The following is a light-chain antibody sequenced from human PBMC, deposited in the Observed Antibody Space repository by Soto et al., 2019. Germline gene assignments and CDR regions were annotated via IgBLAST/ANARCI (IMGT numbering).Light chain of an antibody. V-gene: IGKV1-39*01. CDR2: AAS. CDR1: QGISTY. Sequence: DIEVTQSPSSLSASVGDRVTITCRTSQGISTYLNWYQQIPGKAPKLLINAASNLQSGVPSRFSGSGSGTDFTLTISSLQPDDFATYYCQQSYTTSVTFGQGTKLEIK. CDR3: QQSYTTSVT. J-gene: IGKJ2*01.